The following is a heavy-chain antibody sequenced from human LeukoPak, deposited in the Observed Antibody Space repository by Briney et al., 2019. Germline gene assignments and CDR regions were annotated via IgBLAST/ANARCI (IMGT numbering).Heavy chain of an antibody. CDR1: GFTFINYG. Sequence: GGSLRLSCAASGFTFINYGMHWVRQAPGKGLEWVAFIRYDGSNKYYADSVKGRFTISRDNFKNTLYLQIYSLRPEDTAVYYCAKAPRWLQSAWEGAFDIWGQGTMVTVSS. J-gene: IGHJ3*02. CDR2: IRYDGSNK. CDR3: AKAPRWLQSAWEGAFDI. D-gene: IGHD5-24*01. V-gene: IGHV3-30*02.